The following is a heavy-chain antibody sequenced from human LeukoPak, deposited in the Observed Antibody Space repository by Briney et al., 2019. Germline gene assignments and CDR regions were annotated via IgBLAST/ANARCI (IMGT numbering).Heavy chain of an antibody. Sequence: GGSLRLSCAASGFTFSSYAMSWVRQAPGKGLEWVSAISGSGGSTYYADSVKGRFTISRDNSKNTLYLQMNSLRAEDTAVYYCAKVDGYCSRGSFYGFDYWGQGTLVTVSS. CDR1: GFTFSSYA. V-gene: IGHV3-23*01. D-gene: IGHD2-15*01. CDR2: ISGSGGST. CDR3: AKVDGYCSRGSFYGFDY. J-gene: IGHJ4*02.